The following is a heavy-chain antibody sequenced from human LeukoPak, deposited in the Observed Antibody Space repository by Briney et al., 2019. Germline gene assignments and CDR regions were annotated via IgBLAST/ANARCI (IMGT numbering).Heavy chain of an antibody. CDR3: ARDTGGYSYGY. V-gene: IGHV3-74*01. CDR1: GFTFSDFW. CDR2: INSGGTVT. Sequence: GGSLRLSCAASGFTFSDFWMHWVRQAPGKGLVWVSRINSGGTVTNYADSVKGRLTISRDNAKNSLYLQMNSLRAEDTAVYYCARDTGGYSYGYWGQGTLVTVSS. J-gene: IGHJ4*02. D-gene: IGHD5-18*01.